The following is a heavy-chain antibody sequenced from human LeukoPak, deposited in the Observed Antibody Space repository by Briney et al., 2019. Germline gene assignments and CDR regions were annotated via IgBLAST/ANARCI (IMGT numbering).Heavy chain of an antibody. D-gene: IGHD2-15*01. CDR2: IWYDGSNK. J-gene: IGHJ6*04. V-gene: IGHV3-33*01. Sequence: PGGSLRLSCAASGFTFSNYGIHWVRQAPGKGLEWVAVIWYDGSNKYYADSVKGRFTISRDNSKNTLYLQMNSLRAEDTAVYYCARELPYCSGGSCYSIYGMDVWGKGTTVTVSS. CDR1: GFTFSNYG. CDR3: ARELPYCSGGSCYSIYGMDV.